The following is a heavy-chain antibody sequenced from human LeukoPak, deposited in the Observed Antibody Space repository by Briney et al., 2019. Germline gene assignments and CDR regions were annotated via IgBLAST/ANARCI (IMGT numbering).Heavy chain of an antibody. CDR3: AKDSGWLRFHY. CDR2: IDSGGST. D-gene: IGHD5-12*01. V-gene: IGHV3-66*01. J-gene: IGHJ4*02. Sequence: GGSLRLSCAASGFTVSSNYMSWVRQAPGKGLEWVSVIDSGGSTYYADSVKGRFTISRDNSQNTLYLQMNSLRAEDTAVYYCAKDSGWLRFHYWGQGTLVTVSS. CDR1: GFTVSSNY.